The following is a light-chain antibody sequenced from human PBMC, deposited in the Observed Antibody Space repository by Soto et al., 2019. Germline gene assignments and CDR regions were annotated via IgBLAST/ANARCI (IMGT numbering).Light chain of an antibody. CDR3: QQYGSSPPIT. CDR2: GAS. Sequence: EIVLTQSPGTLSLSPGERATLSCRASQSVSSNYLAWYQQRPGQAPRLLIYGASSRATGIPDRFSGSGSGTGFTLTVSRLEPEDFAVYYCQQYGSSPPITFGQGTRVEIK. J-gene: IGKJ5*01. CDR1: QSVSSNY. V-gene: IGKV3-20*01.